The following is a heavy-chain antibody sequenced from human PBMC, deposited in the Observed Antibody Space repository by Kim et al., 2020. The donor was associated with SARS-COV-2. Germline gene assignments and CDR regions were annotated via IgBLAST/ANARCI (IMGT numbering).Heavy chain of an antibody. V-gene: IGHV4-4*02. J-gene: IGHJ5*02. CDR1: GASISSSKW. Sequence: SETLSLTCAVSGASISSSKWWSWVRQPPGKGLEWIGEIDHSGDTNYKSSLKNRVTISVDKSKNQFSLKLNSVTAADTAVYYCARGVSSAWTLRDWLDPWG. D-gene: IGHD6-25*01. CDR2: IDHSGDT. CDR3: ARGVSSAWTLRDWLDP.